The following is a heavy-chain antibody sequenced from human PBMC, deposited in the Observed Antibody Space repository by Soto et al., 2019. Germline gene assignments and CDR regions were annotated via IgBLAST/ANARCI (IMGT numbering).Heavy chain of an antibody. V-gene: IGHV4-31*03. CDR3: ARDRDYYDSSGYYDR. Sequence: PSETLSLTCTVSGGSISSGGYYWSWIRQHPGKGLEWIGYIYYSGSTYYNPSLKSRVTISVDTSKNQFSLKLSSVTAADTAVYYCARDRDYYDSSGYYDRWGQGTLVTVSS. CDR1: GGSISSGGYY. CDR2: IYYSGST. D-gene: IGHD3-22*01. J-gene: IGHJ5*02.